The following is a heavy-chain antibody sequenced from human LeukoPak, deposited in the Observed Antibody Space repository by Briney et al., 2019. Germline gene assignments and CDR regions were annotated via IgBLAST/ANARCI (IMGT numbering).Heavy chain of an antibody. J-gene: IGHJ5*02. V-gene: IGHV3-30-3*01. Sequence: GGSLRLSCAASGFTFNNYYMNWVRQAPGKGLEWVAVISYDGSNKYYADSVKGRFTISRDNSKNTLYLQMNSLRAEDTAVYYCASSNLLAAGWFDPWGQGTLVTVSS. CDR1: GFTFNNYY. CDR2: ISYDGSNK. CDR3: ASSNLLAAGWFDP. D-gene: IGHD6-13*01.